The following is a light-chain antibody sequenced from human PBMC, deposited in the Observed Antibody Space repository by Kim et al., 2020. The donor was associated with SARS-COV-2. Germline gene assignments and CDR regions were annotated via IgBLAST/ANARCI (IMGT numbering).Light chain of an antibody. V-gene: IGLV3-21*04. J-gene: IGLJ7*01. CDR3: QVWDSSVV. CDR1: NIGSKN. CDR2: YDS. Sequence: SYELTQSPSVSVAPGKTATIPCGGDNIGSKNVHWYQQKPGQAPVVVISYDSDRPSGIPDRFSGSNSGNTATLTISRVEAGDEADYYCQVWDSSVVFGGGTQPT.